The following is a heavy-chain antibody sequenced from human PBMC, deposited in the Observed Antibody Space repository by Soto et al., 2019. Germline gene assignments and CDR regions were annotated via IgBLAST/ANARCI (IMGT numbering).Heavy chain of an antibody. Sequence: ASVKVSCKASGYTFTSYAMHWVRQAPGQRLEWMGWINAGNGNTKYSQKFQGRVTITRDTSASTAYMELSSLRSEDTAVYYCARDARYYDILTGYYSSGIDYWGQGTLVTVSS. D-gene: IGHD3-9*01. V-gene: IGHV1-3*01. J-gene: IGHJ4*02. CDR1: GYTFTSYA. CDR2: INAGNGNT. CDR3: ARDARYYDILTGYYSSGIDY.